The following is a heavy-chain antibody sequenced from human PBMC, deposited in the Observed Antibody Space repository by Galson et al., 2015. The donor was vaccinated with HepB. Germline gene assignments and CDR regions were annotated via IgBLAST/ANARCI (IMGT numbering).Heavy chain of an antibody. V-gene: IGHV3-23*01. D-gene: IGHD2/OR15-2a*01. Sequence: SLRLSCAASGFTFSSHFMTWVRQPPGKGLEWVSAISYSGDKTYYADSVKGRFTISRDNSKSTLDLQMNSLRAEDTAIYYCATYQQDVIREDYWGQGTLVTVSS. J-gene: IGHJ4*02. CDR1: GFTFSSHF. CDR3: ATYQQDVIREDY. CDR2: ISYSGDKT.